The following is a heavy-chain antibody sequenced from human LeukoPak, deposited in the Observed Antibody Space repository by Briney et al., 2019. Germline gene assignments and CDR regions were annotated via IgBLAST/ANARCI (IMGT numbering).Heavy chain of an antibody. D-gene: IGHD3-10*01. Sequence: SETLSLTCTVSGGSISSYYWSWIRQPPGKGLEWIGYIYYSGSTNYNPSVKSRVTISVDTSKNQFSLKLSPVTAADTAVHYCARAGGWFGGNWFDPWGQGTLVTVSS. V-gene: IGHV4-59*01. CDR3: ARAGGWFGGNWFDP. CDR1: GGSISSYY. CDR2: IYYSGST. J-gene: IGHJ5*02.